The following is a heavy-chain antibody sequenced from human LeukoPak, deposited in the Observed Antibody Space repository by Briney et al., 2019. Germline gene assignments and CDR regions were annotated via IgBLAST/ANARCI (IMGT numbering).Heavy chain of an antibody. D-gene: IGHD6-19*01. Sequence: PGGSLRLSCVVSGFTVSNNYMSRVRQAPGKGLEWVSAFYSGGNTYYAGSVKGRFIISRDSSKNTLYLQMNNLRPEDTAMYFCAKLPSSGWLDYWGQGTLVTVSS. CDR2: FYSGGNT. J-gene: IGHJ4*02. V-gene: IGHV3-53*01. CDR1: GFTVSNNY. CDR3: AKLPSSGWLDY.